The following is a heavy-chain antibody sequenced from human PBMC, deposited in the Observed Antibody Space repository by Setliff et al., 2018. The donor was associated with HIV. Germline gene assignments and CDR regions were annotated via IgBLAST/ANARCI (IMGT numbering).Heavy chain of an antibody. CDR3: VRRGRCYDSSGLKNAFDI. J-gene: IGHJ3*02. Sequence: GESLKISCKGSGKSLSNYWINWVRQMPGKGLEWMGRIDPSDSYTNYSPSFQGHVTISADKSISTAYLQWSSLKASDTAMYYCVRRGRCYDSSGLKNAFDIWGQGTMVTVSS. CDR2: IDPSDSYT. D-gene: IGHD3-22*01. CDR1: GKSLSNYW. V-gene: IGHV5-10-1*01.